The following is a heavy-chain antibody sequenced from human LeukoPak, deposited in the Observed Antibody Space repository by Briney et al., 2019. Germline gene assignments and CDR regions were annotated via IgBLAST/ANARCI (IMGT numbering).Heavy chain of an antibody. CDR1: GGTFSSYA. CDR2: IIPIFGTA. J-gene: IGHJ4*02. Sequence: ASVKVSCKASGGTFSSYAISWVRQAPGQGLEWMEGIIPIFGTANYAQKFQGRVTITTGESTSTAYMELSSLRSEDTAVYYCARGVYSGYDETFDYWGQGTLVTVSS. D-gene: IGHD5-12*01. CDR3: ARGVYSGYDETFDY. V-gene: IGHV1-69*05.